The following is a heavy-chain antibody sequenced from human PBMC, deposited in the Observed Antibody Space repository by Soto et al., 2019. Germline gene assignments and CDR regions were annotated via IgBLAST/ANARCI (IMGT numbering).Heavy chain of an antibody. V-gene: IGHV1-2*02. CDR1: GYTFTGYY. J-gene: IGHJ6*02. CDR3: AEKTFNDFWSVPGMDV. D-gene: IGHD3-3*01. CDR2: INPGSGGT. Sequence: ASVKVSCTASGYTFTGYYMHWVRQAPGQGLEWMGWINPGSGGTNYAQKFQDRVTITRDMSISTAYMELSSLRSEDTAVYYCAEKTFNDFWSVPGMDVWGQGTAVTVSS.